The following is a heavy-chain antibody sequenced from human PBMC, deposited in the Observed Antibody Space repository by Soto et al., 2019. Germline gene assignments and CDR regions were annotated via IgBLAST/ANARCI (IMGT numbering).Heavy chain of an antibody. CDR2: VYFSGST. J-gene: IGHJ5*02. D-gene: IGHD3-16*01. CDR1: GDSVSSGDYY. V-gene: IGHV4-61*08. Sequence: SETLSLTCSVSGDSVSSGDYYWSWIRQPPGKGLEWIGHVYFSGSTNYIPSLKSRLTMSVDTAKNQFSLKLNSVTAADTAVYYCARIPVDTYMIYWSDTWGQCHQVT. CDR3: ARIPVDTYMIYWSDT.